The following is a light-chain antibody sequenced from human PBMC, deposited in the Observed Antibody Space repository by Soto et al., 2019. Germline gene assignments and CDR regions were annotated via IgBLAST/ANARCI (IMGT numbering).Light chain of an antibody. CDR2: EGS. J-gene: IGLJ1*01. Sequence: QSVLTQPASVSGSPGQSITISCTGTSSDVGSYNLVSWYQQHPGKAPKLMVYEGSKRPSGVSNRFSGSKSGNTASLTISGLQAEDEADYYYCSHAGNSTYVFGTGTKLTVL. CDR3: CSHAGNSTYV. CDR1: SSDVGSYNL. V-gene: IGLV2-23*01.